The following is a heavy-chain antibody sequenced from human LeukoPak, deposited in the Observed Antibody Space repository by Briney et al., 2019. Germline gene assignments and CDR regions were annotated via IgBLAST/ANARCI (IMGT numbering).Heavy chain of an antibody. J-gene: IGHJ6*02. CDR1: GGSISSSSYY. V-gene: IGHV4-39*07. Sequence: PSETLSLTCTVSGGSISSSSYYWGWIRQPPGKGLEWIGSIYYSGSTYYNPSLKSRVTISVDTSKNQFSLKLSSVTAADTAVYYCARDFDDILTGYGYYYGMDVWGQGTTVTVSS. CDR3: ARDFDDILTGYGYYYGMDV. CDR2: IYYSGST. D-gene: IGHD3-9*01.